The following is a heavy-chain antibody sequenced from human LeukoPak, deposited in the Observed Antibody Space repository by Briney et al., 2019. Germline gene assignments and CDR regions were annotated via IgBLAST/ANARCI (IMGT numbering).Heavy chain of an antibody. CDR2: IYHSGST. D-gene: IGHD3-3*01. V-gene: IGHV4-30-2*01. J-gene: IGHJ6*02. CDR3: ASSYYDFWSGFRYYYYGMDV. Sequence: PSQTLSLTCAVSGGSISSGGYSWSWIRQPPGKGLEWIGYIYHSGSTYYNPSLKSRVTISVDRSKNQFSLKLSSVTAADTAVYYCASSYYDFWSGFRYYYYGMDVWGQGTTVTVSS. CDR1: GGSISSGGYS.